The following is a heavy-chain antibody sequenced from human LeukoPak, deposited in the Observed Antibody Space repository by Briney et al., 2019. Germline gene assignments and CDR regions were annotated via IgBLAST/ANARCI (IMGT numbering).Heavy chain of an antibody. J-gene: IGHJ5*02. D-gene: IGHD3-10*01. Sequence: SETLSPTCTVSGGSISSYYWSWIRQPPGKGLEWIGYIYYSGSTNYNPSLKSRVTISVDTSKNQFSLKLNSVTAADTAVYFCARAGGFTMVRGAVNNWFDPWGQGTLVTVSS. V-gene: IGHV4-59*12. CDR2: IYYSGST. CDR1: GGSISSYY. CDR3: ARAGGFTMVRGAVNNWFDP.